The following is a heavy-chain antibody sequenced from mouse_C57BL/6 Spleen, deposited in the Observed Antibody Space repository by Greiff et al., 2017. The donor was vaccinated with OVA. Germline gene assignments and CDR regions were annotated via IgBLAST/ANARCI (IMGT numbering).Heavy chain of an antibody. CDR2: IYPGSGST. Sequence: QVQLQQPGAELVKPGASVKMSCKASGYTFTSYWITWVKQRPGQGLEWIGDIYPGSGSTNYNEKFKSKATLTVDKSSSTAYMQLSSLTSEDSAVYYCARGPVLWSPRFDDWGQGTTLTVSS. CDR3: ARGPVLWSPRFDD. D-gene: IGHD5-1*01. CDR1: GYTFTSYW. J-gene: IGHJ2*01. V-gene: IGHV1-55*01.